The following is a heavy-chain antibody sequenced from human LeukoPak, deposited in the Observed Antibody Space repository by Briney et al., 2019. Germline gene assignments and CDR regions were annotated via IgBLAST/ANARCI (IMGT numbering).Heavy chain of an antibody. J-gene: IGHJ4*02. D-gene: IGHD3-22*01. CDR2: ISAYNGNT. CDR1: GYTFTSYG. V-gene: IGHV1-18*01. CDR3: ARAPEGGANYYDSINDY. Sequence: ASVKVSCRASGYTFTSYGISWVRQAPGQGLEWMGWISAYNGNTNYAQKLQGRVTMTTDTSTSTAYMELRSLRSDDTAVYYCARAPEGGANYYDSINDYWGQGTLVTVSS.